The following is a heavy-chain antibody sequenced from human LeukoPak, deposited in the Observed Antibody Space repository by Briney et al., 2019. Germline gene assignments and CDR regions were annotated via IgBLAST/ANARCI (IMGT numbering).Heavy chain of an antibody. CDR3: ANHLACGSMSCPPFDD. Sequence: GGSLRLSCRASRFSFSDYDMHWVRQAPGKGLEWVAVISYDGSVKHYADSVRGRFTISRDNSKNTLYLQMNSLGAEDTAVYYCANHLACGSMSCPPFDDWGQGTLVTVSS. D-gene: IGHD2-2*01. CDR2: ISYDGSVK. V-gene: IGHV3-30*18. CDR1: RFSFSDYD. J-gene: IGHJ4*02.